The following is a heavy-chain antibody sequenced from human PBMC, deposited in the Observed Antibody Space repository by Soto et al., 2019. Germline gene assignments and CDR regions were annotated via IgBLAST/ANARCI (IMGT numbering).Heavy chain of an antibody. CDR1: GGSISSGGYS. CDR3: AAGGGLPRYY. Sequence: QLQLQESCSGLVKPSQTLSLTCAVSGGSISSGGYSWCWIRQPPGKGLEWIGYIYHSGSTYYNPSLKSRVTISVDRSKNQFSLKLSSVTAADTAVYYCAAGGGLPRYYWGQGTLVTVSS. D-gene: IGHD5-12*01. J-gene: IGHJ4*02. CDR2: IYHSGST. V-gene: IGHV4-30-2*01.